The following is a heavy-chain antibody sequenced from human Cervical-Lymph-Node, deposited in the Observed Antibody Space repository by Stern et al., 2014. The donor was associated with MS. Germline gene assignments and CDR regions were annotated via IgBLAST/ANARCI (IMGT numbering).Heavy chain of an antibody. D-gene: IGHD3-9*01. Sequence: QLQLQESGPGLVKPSGTLSLTCAVSGDSINSSNWGAWVRQSPRKGLVGIVEIYHSGSTHYNPSTKTRVTLSVHKSKNLSSLNLGSVAAADTAVYYCARRAINFDSFYYGMDVWGQGTTVTVSS. CDR2: IYHSGST. J-gene: IGHJ6*02. CDR3: ARRAINFDSFYYGMDV. CDR1: GDSINSSNW. V-gene: IGHV4-4*02.